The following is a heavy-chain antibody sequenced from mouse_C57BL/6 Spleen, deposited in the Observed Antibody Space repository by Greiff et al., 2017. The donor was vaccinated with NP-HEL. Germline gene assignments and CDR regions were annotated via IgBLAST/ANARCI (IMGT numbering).Heavy chain of an antibody. J-gene: IGHJ4*01. D-gene: IGHD1-1*01. CDR2: IDPATSGT. CDR3: TRPPADYDSSVYAMGY. V-gene: IGHV1-15*01. CDR1: GYTFTDYE. Sequence: VQLQQSGAELVRPGASVTLSCKASGYTFTDYEMHWVKQTPVHGLEWIGAIDPATSGTAYNQKFKGKAILTADKSSSTAYMELSSLTSEDSAVYCFTRPPADYDSSVYAMGYWGQGTSVTVSS.